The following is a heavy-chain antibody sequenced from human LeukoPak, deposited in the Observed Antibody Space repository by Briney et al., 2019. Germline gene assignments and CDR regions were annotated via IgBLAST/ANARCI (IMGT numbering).Heavy chain of an antibody. V-gene: IGHV1-46*01. CDR2: IYTSDGSA. Sequence: ASVKVSCKASGYTFTSYYMHWVRQAPGQGPEWMGIIYTSDGSARYAQKFQGRVTMTRDTSVSTAYMELRSLSSDDTAVYYCARGNPGRGSFLYDYWGQGTLVTVSS. CDR1: GYTFTSYY. CDR3: ARGNPGRGSFLYDY. J-gene: IGHJ4*02. D-gene: IGHD2-8*02.